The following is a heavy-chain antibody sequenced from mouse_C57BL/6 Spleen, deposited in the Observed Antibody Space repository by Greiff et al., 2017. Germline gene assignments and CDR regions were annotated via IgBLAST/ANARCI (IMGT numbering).Heavy chain of an antibody. CDR2: IDPSDSYT. D-gene: IGHD1-1*01. J-gene: IGHJ3*01. V-gene: IGHV1-59*01. CDR1: GYTFTSYW. CDR3: ARSRYGSIFAY. Sequence: QVQLQQPGAELVRPGTSVKLSCKASGYTFTSYWMHWVKQRPGQGLEWIGVIDPSDSYTNYNQKFKGKATLTVDTSSSTAYMQLSSLTSEDSAVYYCARSRYGSIFAYWGQGTLVTVSA.